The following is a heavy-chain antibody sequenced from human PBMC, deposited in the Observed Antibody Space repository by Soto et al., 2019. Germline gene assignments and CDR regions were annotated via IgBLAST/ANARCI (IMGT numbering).Heavy chain of an antibody. CDR2: ISGSGGST. CDR1: GFTFSSYA. Sequence: GGSLRLSCAASGFTFSSYAMSWVRQAPGKGLEWVSAISGSGGSTYYADSVKGRFTISRDNSKNTLNLQMHSLRAEDTAVYYCANFYCGRSSCFSAWYFDLWGRGTLVTVSS. V-gene: IGHV3-23*01. J-gene: IGHJ2*01. D-gene: IGHD2-15*01. CDR3: ANFYCGRSSCFSAWYFDL.